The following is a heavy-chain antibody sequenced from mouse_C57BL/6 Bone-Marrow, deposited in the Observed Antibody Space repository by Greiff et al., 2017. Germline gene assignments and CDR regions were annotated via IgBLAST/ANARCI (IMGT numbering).Heavy chain of an antibody. Sequence: EVQRVESGGDLVKPGGSLKLSCAAFGFTFSSYGMSWVRQTPDKRLEWVATISSGGSYTYYPDSVKGRFTISRGNAKNTLYLQVSSLKSEDTAMYYCARRESKDFDYWGQGTTLTVSS. D-gene: IGHD1-3*01. J-gene: IGHJ2*01. CDR2: ISSGGSYT. V-gene: IGHV5-6*01. CDR1: GFTFSSYG. CDR3: ARRESKDFDY.